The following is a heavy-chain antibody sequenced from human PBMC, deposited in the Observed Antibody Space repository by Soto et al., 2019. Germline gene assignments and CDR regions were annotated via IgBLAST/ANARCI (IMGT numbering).Heavy chain of an antibody. V-gene: IGHV1-2*02. D-gene: IGHD3-22*01. CDR1: GYTFTGYY. J-gene: IGHJ4*02. Sequence: SVKVSCEASGYTFTGYYMHWVRQAPVQGLEWMGWINPNSGGTNYSQKFQGRVTMTRDTSISTAYMELSRLRSDDTAVYYCARDAPPQGYYDSSDSPADLEYWGQGTLVTISS. CDR3: ARDAPPQGYYDSSDSPADLEY. CDR2: INPNSGGT.